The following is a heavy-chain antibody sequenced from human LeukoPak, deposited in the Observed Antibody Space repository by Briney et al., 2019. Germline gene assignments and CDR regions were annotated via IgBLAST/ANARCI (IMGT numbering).Heavy chain of an antibody. D-gene: IGHD2-2*01. V-gene: IGHV3-23*01. CDR2: ISGSGGST. CDR1: GFTFSSYA. J-gene: IGHJ4*02. Sequence: GGSLRLSCAASGFTFSSYAMSWVRQAPGKGLEWVSAISGSGGSTYYADSVKGRFTISRDNSKNTLYLQMNSLRAEDTAVYYCAKGSRSSTSCYEFDYWGQGTLVTVSS. CDR3: AKGSRSSTSCYEFDY.